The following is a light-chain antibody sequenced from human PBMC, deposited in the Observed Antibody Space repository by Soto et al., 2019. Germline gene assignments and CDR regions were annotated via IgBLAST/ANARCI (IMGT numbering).Light chain of an antibody. J-gene: IGKJ1*01. CDR3: HQYDSWT. CDR1: QSVSSN. CDR2: GAS. V-gene: IGKV3D-15*01. Sequence: ETGMTQSPATLSVSPGEGATLSCRASQSVSSNLVWYQHKPGQAPRLLIYGASSRATGIPDRFSGSGSGTDFTLTISRLEPEDFAVYYCHQYDSWTFGQGTKVDIK.